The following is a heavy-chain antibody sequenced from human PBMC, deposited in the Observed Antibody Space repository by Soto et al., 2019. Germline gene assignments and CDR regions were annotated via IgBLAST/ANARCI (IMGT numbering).Heavy chain of an antibody. D-gene: IGHD3-22*01. V-gene: IGHV3-21*01. CDR1: GFTFSSYS. J-gene: IGHJ6*02. Sequence: GGSLRLSCAASGFTFSSYSMNWVRQAPGKGLEWVSSISSSSSYIYYADSVKGRFTISRDNAKNSLYLQMNSLRAEDTAVYYCARDPNDSSAYYHHYYYGMDVWGQGTTVTVSS. CDR3: ARDPNDSSAYYHHYYYGMDV. CDR2: ISSSSSYI.